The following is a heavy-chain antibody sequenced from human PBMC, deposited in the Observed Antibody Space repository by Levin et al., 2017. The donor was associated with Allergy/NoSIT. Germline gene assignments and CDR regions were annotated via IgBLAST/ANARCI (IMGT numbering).Heavy chain of an antibody. CDR2: ISGSGGST. D-gene: IGHD5-12*01. Sequence: SCAASGFTFSSYAMSWVRQAPGKGLEWVSAISGSGGSTYYADSVKGRFTISRDNSKNTLYLQMNSLRAEDTAVYYCAKDRNLWLRSGTPDYWGQGTLVTVSS. J-gene: IGHJ4*02. CDR3: AKDRNLWLRSGTPDY. CDR1: GFTFSSYA. V-gene: IGHV3-23*01.